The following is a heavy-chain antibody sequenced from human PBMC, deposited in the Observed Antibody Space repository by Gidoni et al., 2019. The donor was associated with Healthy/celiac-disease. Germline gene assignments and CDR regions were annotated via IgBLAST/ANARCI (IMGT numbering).Heavy chain of an antibody. CDR1: GFTFSSSG. V-gene: IGHV3-33*01. CDR3: ARDGDTAMVTGLDY. D-gene: IGHD5-18*01. CDR2: IWYDGSNK. J-gene: IGHJ4*02. Sequence: QVQLVESGGGVVQPGRSLRLSCAASGFTFSSSGMHWVRQAPGQGLEWVAVIWYDGSNKYYADSVKGRFTISRDNSKNTLYLQMNSLRAEDTAVYYCARDGDTAMVTGLDYWGQGTLVTVSS.